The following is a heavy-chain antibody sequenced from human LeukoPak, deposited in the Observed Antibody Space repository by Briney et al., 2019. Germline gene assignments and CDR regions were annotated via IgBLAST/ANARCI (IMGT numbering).Heavy chain of an antibody. J-gene: IGHJ4*02. Sequence: GGSLRLSCAASGFSFSDYGMNWVRRAPGKGLEWLSHINSNGAVISYADSVKGRFTISRDTAKSSLYLQMNSLKIEDTAIYFCARDPNGDYDFDYWGQGTLVTVSS. CDR3: ARDPNGDYDFDY. V-gene: IGHV3-48*01. D-gene: IGHD4-17*01. CDR1: GFSFSDYG. CDR2: INSNGAVI.